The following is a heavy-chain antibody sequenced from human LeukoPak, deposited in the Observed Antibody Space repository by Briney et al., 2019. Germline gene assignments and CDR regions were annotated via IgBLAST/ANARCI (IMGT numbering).Heavy chain of an antibody. CDR1: GFTFSSYE. CDR3: ARDRGYSSYDY. CDR2: ISSSGSTI. J-gene: IGHJ4*02. V-gene: IGHV3-48*03. Sequence: GGSLRLSCAASGFTFSSYEMNWVRQAPGKGLEWVSYISSSGSTIYYADSVKGRFTISRDNAKNSLYLQMNSLRAEDTALYYCARDRGYSSYDYWGQGTLVTVSS. D-gene: IGHD6-19*01.